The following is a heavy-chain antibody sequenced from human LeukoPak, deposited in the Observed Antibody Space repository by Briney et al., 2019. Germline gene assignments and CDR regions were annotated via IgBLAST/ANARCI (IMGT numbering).Heavy chain of an antibody. V-gene: IGHV3-7*01. CDR3: ARDSGDRTVDY. J-gene: IGHJ4*02. D-gene: IGHD3-10*01. CDR2: IKPDGSEK. CDR1: GFTFSSYW. Sequence: GGSLRLSCAASGFTFSSYWMSWIRQTPGKGLEWVANIKPDGSEKYYVDSVKGRFTISRDNAKNSLYLQMNSLRAEDTAVYYCARDSGDRTVDYWGQGTLVTVSS.